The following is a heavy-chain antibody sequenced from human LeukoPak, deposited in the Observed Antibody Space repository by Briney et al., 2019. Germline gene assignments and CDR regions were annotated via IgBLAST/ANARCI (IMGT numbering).Heavy chain of an antibody. CDR3: ARERNYYGSGSYRGKKMYYFDY. V-gene: IGHV3-48*03. CDR1: GFTFSSYD. Sequence: GGSLRLSCAASGFTFSSYDMNWVRQAPGKGLEWVSYISSSGSTIYYADSVKGRFTISRDNAKNSLYLQMNSLRAEDTAVYYCARERNYYGSGSYRGKKMYYFDYWGQGTLVTVSS. J-gene: IGHJ4*02. D-gene: IGHD3-10*01. CDR2: ISSSGSTI.